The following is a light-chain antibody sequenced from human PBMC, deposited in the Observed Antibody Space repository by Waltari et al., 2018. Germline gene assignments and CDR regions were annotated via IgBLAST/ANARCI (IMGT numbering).Light chain of an antibody. CDR1: QSLVHSSGNTY. CDR2: KVS. J-gene: IGKJ1*01. V-gene: IGKV2-30*02. Sequence: DVVMTQSPLSLPVTLGQPASISCRSSQSLVHSSGNTYLSWFQQRPGQSPRRLIYKVSNRDSGVPDRFSGSGSGTDFTLKISRVEAEDVGVDYCMQATYWPWTFGQGTKVEIK. CDR3: MQATYWPWT.